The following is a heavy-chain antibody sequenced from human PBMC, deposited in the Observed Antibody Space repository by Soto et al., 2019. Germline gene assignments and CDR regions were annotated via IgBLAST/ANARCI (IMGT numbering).Heavy chain of an antibody. V-gene: IGHV4-30-2*01. CDR1: GGSISSGGYS. CDR2: IYHSGST. J-gene: IGHJ4*02. D-gene: IGHD2-21*02. Sequence: QLQLQESGSGLVKPSQTLSLTCAVSGGSISSGGYSWSWIRQPPGKGLEWIGYIYHSGSTYYNPSLKSRVTISVDRSKNQFSLKLSSVTAADTAVYYCASVYCGGDCYSFDYWGQGTLVTVSS. CDR3: ASVYCGGDCYSFDY.